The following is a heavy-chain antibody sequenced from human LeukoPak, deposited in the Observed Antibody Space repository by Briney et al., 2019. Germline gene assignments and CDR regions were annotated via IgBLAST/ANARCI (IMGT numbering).Heavy chain of an antibody. CDR2: IYYRGDT. Sequence: SETLSLTCTVSGGSISNRSHFWGWIRQTPGKGLEWFGSIYYRGDTYYKPSLKSRVTISVDTSKNQFSLKLSSVTAADTAVYYCARFDSSSFDAFDIWGQGAMVTVSS. J-gene: IGHJ3*02. CDR3: ARFDSSSFDAFDI. D-gene: IGHD6-13*01. V-gene: IGHV4-39*07. CDR1: GGSISNRSHF.